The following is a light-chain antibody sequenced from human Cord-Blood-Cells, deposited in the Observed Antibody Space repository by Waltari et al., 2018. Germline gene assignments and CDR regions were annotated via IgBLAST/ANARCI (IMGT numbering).Light chain of an antibody. Sequence: EIVFTQSPATLSLSPGESATLSCRASQSVSSYLAWYQQKPGQAPRLLIYDASNRATGIPARFSGSGSGTDFTLTISSLEPEDFAVYYCQQRSNWITFGQGTRLEIK. CDR1: QSVSSY. V-gene: IGKV3-11*01. CDR2: DAS. J-gene: IGKJ5*01. CDR3: QQRSNWIT.